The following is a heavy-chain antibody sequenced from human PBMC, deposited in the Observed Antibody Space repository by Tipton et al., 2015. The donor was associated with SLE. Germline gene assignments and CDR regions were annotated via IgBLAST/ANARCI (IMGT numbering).Heavy chain of an antibody. CDR3: ARGPLRPLERSDY. V-gene: IGHV3-30*03. CDR1: GFTFSSYG. J-gene: IGHJ4*02. Sequence: SLRLSCAASGFTFSSYGMHWVRQAPGKGLEWVAVISYDGSNKYYADSVKGRFTISRDNSKNTLYLQMNSLRAEDTAVYYCARGPLRPLERSDYWGQGTLVTVSS. D-gene: IGHD3-3*01. CDR2: ISYDGSNK.